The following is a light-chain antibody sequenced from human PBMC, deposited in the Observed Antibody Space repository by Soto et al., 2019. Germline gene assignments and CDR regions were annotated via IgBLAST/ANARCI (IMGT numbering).Light chain of an antibody. V-gene: IGKV1-12*01. CDR2: AAS. Sequence: DIQMTQSPSSVAASIGDRFAITFRASQGIRNWLAWYQQTPGKAPELPIFAASSMQSGVPSRFSGRGSGTEFTLTISSLQPGDFATYYCQQYSSRSTFGQGTKADIK. CDR3: QQYSSRST. J-gene: IGKJ1*01. CDR1: QGIRNW.